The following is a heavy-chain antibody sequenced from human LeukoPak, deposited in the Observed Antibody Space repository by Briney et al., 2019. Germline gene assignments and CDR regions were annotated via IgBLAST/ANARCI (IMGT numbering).Heavy chain of an antibody. CDR3: AREYPLFHYFDY. Sequence: GGSLRLSCAASGFTVSSNYMSWVRQAPGKGLEWVSVIYSGGSTYYADSVKGRFTISRDSSKNTLYLQMNSLRAEDTAVYYCAREYPLFHYFDYWSQGTLVTVSS. D-gene: IGHD2-2*01. CDR1: GFTVSSNY. J-gene: IGHJ4*02. CDR2: IYSGGST. V-gene: IGHV3-53*01.